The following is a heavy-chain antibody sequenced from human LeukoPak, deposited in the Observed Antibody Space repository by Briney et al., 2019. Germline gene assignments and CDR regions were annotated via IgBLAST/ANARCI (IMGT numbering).Heavy chain of an antibody. Sequence: SVKVSCKASGGTFSRYAISWVREAHGQGLEWMGGIIPMFGIANYAQKFQGRVTITADESTSTAYMELSSLRSEDTAVYYCARDRPYTGGWRGFDYWGQGTLVTVSS. V-gene: IGHV1-69*13. CDR1: GGTFSRYA. CDR2: IIPMFGIA. J-gene: IGHJ4*02. CDR3: ARDRPYTGGWRGFDY. D-gene: IGHD6-19*01.